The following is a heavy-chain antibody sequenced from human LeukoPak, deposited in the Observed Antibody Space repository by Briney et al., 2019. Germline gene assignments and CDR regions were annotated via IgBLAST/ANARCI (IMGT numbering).Heavy chain of an antibody. J-gene: IGHJ5*02. CDR1: GFTLSSYG. V-gene: IGHV3-33*01. Sequence: GGSLRLSCAASGFTLSSYGMHWVRQAPGKGLEWVAVIWYDGSNKYYADSVKGRFTISRDNSKNTLYLQMNSLRAEDTAVYYCARAPRITMVRGVIVRFGWFDPWGQGTLVTVSS. D-gene: IGHD3-10*01. CDR3: ARAPRITMVRGVIVRFGWFDP. CDR2: IWYDGSNK.